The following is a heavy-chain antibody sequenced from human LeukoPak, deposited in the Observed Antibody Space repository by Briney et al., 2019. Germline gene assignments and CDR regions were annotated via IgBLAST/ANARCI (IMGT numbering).Heavy chain of an antibody. J-gene: IGHJ5*02. CDR2: IYTSGST. D-gene: IGHD2-2*01. CDR3: ARSLLGGHCSSTSCYQNWFDP. CDR1: GGSISSYY. V-gene: IGHV4-4*07. Sequence: SETLSLTCTVSGGSISSYYWSWIRQPAGKGLEWIGRIYTSGSTNYNPSLKSQVTMSVDTSKNQFYLKLSSVTAADTAVYYCARSLLGGHCSSTSCYQNWFDPWGQGTLVTVSS.